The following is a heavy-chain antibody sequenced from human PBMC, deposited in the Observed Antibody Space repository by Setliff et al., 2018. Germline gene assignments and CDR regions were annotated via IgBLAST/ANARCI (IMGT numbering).Heavy chain of an antibody. J-gene: IGHJ4*02. CDR2: IIPVFRTA. CDR3: ARDTRDKYDSSGYYLSLDS. CDR1: GGTFRTDG. V-gene: IGHV1-69*13. D-gene: IGHD3-22*01. Sequence: ASVKVSCKASGGTFRTDGFSWVRQAPGQGLEWMGRIIPVFRTANYAQKFRGRVTITADEVARTAYMELSTLRSEDTAVYYCARDTRDKYDSSGYYLSLDSRGQGSLVTVSS.